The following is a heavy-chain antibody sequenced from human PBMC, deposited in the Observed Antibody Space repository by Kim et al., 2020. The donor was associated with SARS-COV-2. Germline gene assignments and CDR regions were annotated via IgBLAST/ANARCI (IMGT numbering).Heavy chain of an antibody. V-gene: IGHV3-11*01. CDR2: ISSSGSTI. D-gene: IGHD3-9*01. Sequence: GGSLRLSCAASGFTFSDYYMSWIRQAPGKGLEWVSYISSSGSTIYYADSVKGRFTISRDNAKNSLYLQMNSLRAEDTAVYYCARDRSDYDILTGAPLNYWGQGTLVTVSS. CDR1: GFTFSDYY. CDR3: ARDRSDYDILTGAPLNY. J-gene: IGHJ4*02.